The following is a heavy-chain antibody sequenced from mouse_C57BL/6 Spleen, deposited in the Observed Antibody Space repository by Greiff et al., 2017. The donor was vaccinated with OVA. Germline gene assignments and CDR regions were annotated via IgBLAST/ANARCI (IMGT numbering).Heavy chain of an antibody. CDR2: IRLKSDNYAT. CDR3: TAVVVPDWYFDV. CDR1: GFTFSNYW. J-gene: IGHJ1*03. V-gene: IGHV6-3*01. D-gene: IGHD1-1*01. Sequence: EVQLQESGGGLVQPGGSMKLSCVASGFTFSNYWMNWVRQSPEKGLEWVAQIRLKSDNYATHYAESVKGRFTISRDDSKSSVYLQMNNLRAEDTGIYYCTAVVVPDWYFDVWGTGTTVTVSS.